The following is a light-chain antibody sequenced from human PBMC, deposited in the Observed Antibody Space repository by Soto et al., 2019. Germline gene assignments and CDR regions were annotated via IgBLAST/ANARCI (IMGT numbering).Light chain of an antibody. V-gene: IGKV1-5*03. J-gene: IGKJ4*01. Sequence: DIQMTQSPSSLSASVGDRVTITCRASQSISSYLNWYQQKPGKAPKLLIYKASGLESGVPSRFSGSGSGTDFTLTISSLQPDDFATYYCQQYESYSPLTFGGGTKVDIK. CDR3: QQYESYSPLT. CDR2: KAS. CDR1: QSISSY.